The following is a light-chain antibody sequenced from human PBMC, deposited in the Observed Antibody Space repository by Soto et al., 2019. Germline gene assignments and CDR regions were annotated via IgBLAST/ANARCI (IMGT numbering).Light chain of an antibody. CDR1: HYVYSN. CDR3: QQYHNLWA. CDR2: RAS. V-gene: IGKV3-15*01. Sequence: EIVMTQSPATLSVSPGERATLSCTASHYVYSNVAWFQQRPGQAPRLLIYRASTRATGTPARFSGSGSGTEFTLTNPSLQSEDFALYCCQQYHNLWAFGRGTDVEIK. J-gene: IGKJ4*01.